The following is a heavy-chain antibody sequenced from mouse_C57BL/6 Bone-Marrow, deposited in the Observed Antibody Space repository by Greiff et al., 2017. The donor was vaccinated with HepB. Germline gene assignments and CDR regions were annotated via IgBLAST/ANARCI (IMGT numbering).Heavy chain of an antibody. D-gene: IGHD5-1*01. J-gene: IGHJ2*01. V-gene: IGHV1-76*01. CDR3: ARAQYPYYFDY. CDR2: IYPGSGNT. CDR1: GYTFTDYY. Sequence: QVQLKQSGAELVRPGASVKLSCKASGYTFTDYYINWVKQRPGQGLEWIARIYPGSGNTYYNEKFKGKATLTAEKSSSTAYMQLSSLTSEDSAVYFCARAQYPYYFDYWGQGTTLTVSS.